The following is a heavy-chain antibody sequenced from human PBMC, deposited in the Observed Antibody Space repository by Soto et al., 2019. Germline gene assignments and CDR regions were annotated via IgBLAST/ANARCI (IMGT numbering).Heavy chain of an antibody. CDR2: ISTSGTTI. D-gene: IGHD7-27*01. CDR1: GFNFNSYG. Sequence: EVQLVESGGGLVQPGGSLRVSCAASGFNFNSYGMNWVRQAPGQGLEWVSYISTSGTTIYYADSVKGRFTISRDNAKNSLFLQMNSLIAEDTAVYYCARDHPGDEEFDLWGRGTLVTGSS. V-gene: IGHV3-48*03. CDR3: ARDHPGDEEFDL. J-gene: IGHJ2*01.